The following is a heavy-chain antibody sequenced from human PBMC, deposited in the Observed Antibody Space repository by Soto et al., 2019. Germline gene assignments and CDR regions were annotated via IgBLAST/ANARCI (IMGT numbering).Heavy chain of an antibody. J-gene: IGHJ6*03. D-gene: IGHD6-19*01. V-gene: IGHV5-51*01. CDR3: ARGGAVRRSYYYHYMDV. CDR1: GYSFTSYW. CDR2: IYPGDSDI. Sequence: GESLKISCKAFGYSFTSYWIGWVRQMPGKGLEWMGIIYPGDSDIRYSPSFQGQVTISADKFISHAYLQWSSLKAPDTAIYYCARGGAVRRSYYYHYMDVWGKGTTVTVSS.